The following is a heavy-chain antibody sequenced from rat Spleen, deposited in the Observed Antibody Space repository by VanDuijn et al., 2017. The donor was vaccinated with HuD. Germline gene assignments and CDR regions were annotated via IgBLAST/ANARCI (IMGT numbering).Heavy chain of an antibody. Sequence: EVQLVESGGGLVQPGRSLTLSCVVSGFTFSDYNMAWVRQAPKKGLEWVASITNTGGSTYYRDSVKGRFTISRDNAKSTLYLQMDSLRSEDTATYYCAKDINYGYNYFDYWGQGVMVTVSS. J-gene: IGHJ2*01. V-gene: IGHV5-7*01. CDR3: AKDINYGYNYFDY. D-gene: IGHD1-9*01. CDR2: ITNTGGST. CDR1: GFTFSDYN.